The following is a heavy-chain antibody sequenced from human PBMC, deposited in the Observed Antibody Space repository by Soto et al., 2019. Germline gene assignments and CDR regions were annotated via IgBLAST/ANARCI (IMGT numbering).Heavy chain of an antibody. Sequence: ASVKVSCKASGYSFTDYHIHWVRQAPGQGLKWLGRINPKSGGTSTAQKFQGWVTMTTDTSISTASMELTRLTSDDTAIYYCARGDSTDCSNGVCSFFYNHDMDVWGQGTTGTVSS. J-gene: IGHJ6*02. CDR1: GYSFTDYH. V-gene: IGHV1-2*04. CDR2: INPKSGGT. D-gene: IGHD2-8*01. CDR3: ARGDSTDCSNGVCSFFYNHDMDV.